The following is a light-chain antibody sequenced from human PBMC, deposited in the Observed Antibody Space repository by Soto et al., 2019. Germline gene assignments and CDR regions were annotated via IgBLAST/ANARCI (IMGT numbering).Light chain of an antibody. Sequence: QMTQSPSSLSASVGEKIIITCRASRDVGSDVSWYQQKPGQAPKLLIYAASNLYNGVPSRFSGSRSGTEFTLTISSLQPEDFHSYYCQQYNSFFYTFAQGTKVDIK. J-gene: IGKJ2*01. CDR3: QQYNSFFYT. V-gene: IGKV1-17*01. CDR2: AAS. CDR1: RDVGSD.